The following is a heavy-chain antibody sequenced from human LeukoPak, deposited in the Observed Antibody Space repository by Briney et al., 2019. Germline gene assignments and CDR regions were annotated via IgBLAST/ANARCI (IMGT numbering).Heavy chain of an antibody. Sequence: GGSLRLSCAASGFTFSNYAMSWVRQAPGKGLEWVSGISGSGGDTYYADSVKGRFTISRDNSKNTLYLQMNSLRAEDTAVYYCAKRDVRHFDYWGQGTLVTVSS. CDR2: ISGSGGDT. CDR3: AKRDVRHFDY. CDR1: GFTFSNYA. V-gene: IGHV3-23*01. D-gene: IGHD3-10*02. J-gene: IGHJ4*02.